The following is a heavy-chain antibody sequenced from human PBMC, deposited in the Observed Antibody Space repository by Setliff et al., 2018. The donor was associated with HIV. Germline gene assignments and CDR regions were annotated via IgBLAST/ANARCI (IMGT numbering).Heavy chain of an antibody. CDR3: AREDSSGWYYFDY. V-gene: IGHV3-30*02. CDR1: AFIFTTYG. CDR2: IRYDGNDK. D-gene: IGHD6-19*01. J-gene: IGHJ4*02. Sequence: GGSLRLSCEASAFIFTTYGMHWVRQAPGKGLEWIAFIRYDGNDKYYADSVKGRFTISRDNSKNTLYLEMTSLRAEDTAVYYCAREDSSGWYYFDYWGQGTLVTVSS.